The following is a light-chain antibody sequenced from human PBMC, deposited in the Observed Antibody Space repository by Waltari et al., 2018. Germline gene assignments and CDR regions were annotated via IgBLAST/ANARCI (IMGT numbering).Light chain of an antibody. Sequence: QSALTQPPSASGSPGQSVTISCTGTSSDVGGFDYVSWYQQHPGKVPRLMIYEVSKLPSGVPDRFSGSKSGNTASLTVSGLQVEDEADYYCSSFAGSSQMLFGGGTKLTVL. CDR2: EVS. V-gene: IGLV2-8*01. CDR3: SSFAGSSQML. CDR1: SSDVGGFDY. J-gene: IGLJ2*01.